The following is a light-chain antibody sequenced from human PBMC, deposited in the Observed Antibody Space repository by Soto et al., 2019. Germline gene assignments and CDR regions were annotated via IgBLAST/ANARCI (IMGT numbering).Light chain of an antibody. J-gene: IGLJ2*01. Sequence: QSALTQPPSASGSPGQSVTISCTGASGDVGGYNYVSWYQQHPGKAPKLMIYEVNKRPSGVPDRFSGSKSGNTASLTVSGLQGEDEADYYCSSYAGSSNVVFGGGTKLTVL. CDR1: SGDVGGYNY. CDR3: SSYAGSSNVV. V-gene: IGLV2-8*01. CDR2: EVN.